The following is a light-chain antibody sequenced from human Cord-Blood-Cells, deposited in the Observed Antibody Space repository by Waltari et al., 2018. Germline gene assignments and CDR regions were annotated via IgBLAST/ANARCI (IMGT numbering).Light chain of an antibody. CDR2: DAS. J-gene: IGKJ1*01. CDR3: QQRSNWWT. CDR1: QSVSSY. V-gene: IGKV3-11*01. Sequence: EIVLPQSPAPLSLSPGERATLSCRASQSVSSYLAWYQQKPGQAPRLLIYDASNRATGIPARFSGSGSGTDFTLTISSLEPEEFAVYYCQQRSNWWTFGQGTKVEIK.